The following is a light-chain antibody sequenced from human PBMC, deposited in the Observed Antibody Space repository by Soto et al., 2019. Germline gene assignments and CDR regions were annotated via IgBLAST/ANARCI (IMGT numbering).Light chain of an antibody. CDR3: QQYNNWRT. V-gene: IGKV3-15*01. Sequence: EIVMTQSPATLSVSPGERATLSCRSSQSVSSNLAWYQQKPGQAPRLLIYGASTMATGIPARFSGSGSATEFTLTISSLQSEDFAIYYCQQYNNWRTFGQGTKVEIK. CDR2: GAS. J-gene: IGKJ1*01. CDR1: QSVSSN.